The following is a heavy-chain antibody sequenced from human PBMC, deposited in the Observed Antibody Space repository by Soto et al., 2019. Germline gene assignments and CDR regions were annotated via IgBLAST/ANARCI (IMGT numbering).Heavy chain of an antibody. V-gene: IGHV4-31*03. CDR2: ISYSGST. Sequence: QVQLQESGPGLVKPSQTLSLTCSVSGGSISNGGYYWNWIRQHPGKGLEWIGYISYSGSTYYNPSLESRLTISLDTSKNQFSLKLSSVTAADTAVYYCARDTDSDTWNDPFDYWGQGALVIVS. J-gene: IGHJ4*02. D-gene: IGHD1-1*01. CDR1: GGSISNGGYY. CDR3: ARDTDSDTWNDPFDY.